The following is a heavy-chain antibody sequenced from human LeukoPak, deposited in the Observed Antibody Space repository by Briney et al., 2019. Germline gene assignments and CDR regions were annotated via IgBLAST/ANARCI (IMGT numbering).Heavy chain of an antibody. CDR1: GGSISSFY. V-gene: IGHV4-59*08. CDR2: IYHSGST. CDR3: ARQLTGYYYYYMDV. D-gene: IGHD3-16*01. Sequence: PSETLSLTCTVSGGSISSFYWSWIRQPPGKGLEWIGYIYHSGSTNYNPSLKSRVTISVDTSKNQFSLKVSSVTAADTAVYYCARQLTGYYYYYMDVWGKGTTVTVSS. J-gene: IGHJ6*03.